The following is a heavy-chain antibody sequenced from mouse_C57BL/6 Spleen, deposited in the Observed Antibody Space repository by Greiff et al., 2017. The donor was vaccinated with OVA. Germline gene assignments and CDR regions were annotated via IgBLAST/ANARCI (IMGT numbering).Heavy chain of an antibody. Sequence: QVQLQQSGAELARPGASVKMSCKASGYTFPSYTMHWVKQRPGQGLEWIGYINPSSGYTQYNQKFKDKAPLTADKSYSKAYMQPGSLKFEDSAVYDCASGDAKRGRYYSMDYWGPGTSVTVSS. J-gene: IGHJ4*01. V-gene: IGHV1-4*01. CDR3: ASGDAKRGRYYSMDY. CDR2: INPSSGYT. CDR1: GYTFPSYT. D-gene: IGHD4-1*01.